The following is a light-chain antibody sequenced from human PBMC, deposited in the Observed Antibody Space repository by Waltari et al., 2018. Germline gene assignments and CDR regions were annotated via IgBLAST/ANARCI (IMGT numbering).Light chain of an antibody. J-gene: IGKJ2*01. CDR1: QSVSSTY. CDR3: QQYGSSPPYT. V-gene: IGKV3-20*01. CDR2: GAS. Sequence: EIVLTHSPGTLSLSPGERATLSFRASQSVSSTYLAWYQQKPGQAPRLLIYGASSRATGIPDRFSGSGSGTDFTLTISRLEPEDFAVYYCQQYGSSPPYTFGQGTKLEIK.